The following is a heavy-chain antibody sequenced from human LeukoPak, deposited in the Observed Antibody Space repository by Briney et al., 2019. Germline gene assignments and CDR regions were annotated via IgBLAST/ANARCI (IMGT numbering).Heavy chain of an antibody. D-gene: IGHD3-10*01. CDR2: INPKRVGR. CDR1: RYTLTAYY. CDR3: ARDDYGSGSRDFDY. Sequence: GASVTVSRKHSRYTLTAYYVHWVRQAPGQGREWMGWINPKRVGRNYEQKFQGRVTMTRDTSNNTAYMDLGRLRFDDTAVYFCARDDYGSGSRDFDYWGQGTLDTVSS. V-gene: IGHV1-2*02. J-gene: IGHJ4*02.